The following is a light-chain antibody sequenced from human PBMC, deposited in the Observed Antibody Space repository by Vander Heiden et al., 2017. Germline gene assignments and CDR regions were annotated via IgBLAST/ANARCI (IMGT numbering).Light chain of an antibody. Sequence: DIQMTQSPSSLSASVGDRVTITCQASQDISNYLTWYQQKPGKAPKLLVYDASNLETGVPSRFSGSGSGTDFTFTISSLQPEDIATDYCQQYDNLPQLTFGPGTKVDIK. CDR2: DAS. CDR3: QQYDNLPQLT. CDR1: QDISNY. V-gene: IGKV1-33*01. J-gene: IGKJ3*01.